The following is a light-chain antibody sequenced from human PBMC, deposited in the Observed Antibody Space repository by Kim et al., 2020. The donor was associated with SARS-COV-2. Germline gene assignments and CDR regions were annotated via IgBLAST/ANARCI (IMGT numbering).Light chain of an antibody. Sequence: DIQMTQSPSSLSASVGDRVTITCQASQDISNYFNWYQQKPGKAPKLLIYDASNLETGVPSRFSGSGSGTDFTFTISSLQPEDIATYYCQQYDNLPYTFGQGTKPEI. V-gene: IGKV1-33*01. CDR2: DAS. CDR3: QQYDNLPYT. J-gene: IGKJ2*01. CDR1: QDISNY.